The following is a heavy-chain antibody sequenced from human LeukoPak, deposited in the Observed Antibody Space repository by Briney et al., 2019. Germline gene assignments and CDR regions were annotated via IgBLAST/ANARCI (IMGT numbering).Heavy chain of an antibody. CDR3: ARGSGDYLPPDFDY. V-gene: IGHV3-30*03. Sequence: GGSLRLSCEASGFSFSSHGMHWVRQAPGKGLEWLALMSNDGDNKDYADSVKGRFTISRDNSKNTLYLQMNSLRAEDTAVYFCARGSGDYLPPDFDYWGQGTLVTVSS. J-gene: IGHJ4*02. D-gene: IGHD4-17*01. CDR2: MSNDGDNK. CDR1: GFSFSSHG.